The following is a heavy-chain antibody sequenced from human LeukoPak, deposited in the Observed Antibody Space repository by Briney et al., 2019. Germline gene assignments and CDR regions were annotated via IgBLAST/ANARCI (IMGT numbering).Heavy chain of an antibody. Sequence: SETLSLTCTVSGGSISSHYWSWIRQPPGKGVEWIGYIYYSGSTNYNPSLKSRVTISVDTSKNQFSLKLSSVTAADTAVYYCARARGYSYRGRDYYMDVWGKGTTVTVSS. D-gene: IGHD5-18*01. J-gene: IGHJ6*03. CDR1: GGSISSHY. CDR2: IYYSGST. V-gene: IGHV4-59*11. CDR3: ARARGYSYRGRDYYMDV.